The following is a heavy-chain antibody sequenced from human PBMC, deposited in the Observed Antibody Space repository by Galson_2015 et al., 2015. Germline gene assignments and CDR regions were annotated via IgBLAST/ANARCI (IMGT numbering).Heavy chain of an antibody. D-gene: IGHD2-2*01. Sequence: SLRLSCAASGLTFSRNAMTWVRQAPGKGLEWVSSISGDGDRTYYADSVKGRFTTSRDNSNNTLYLQMNSLSAEATAVYYCAKDRGYCSSTTCYYDYWGQGTLVTVSS. J-gene: IGHJ4*02. V-gene: IGHV3-23*01. CDR2: ISGDGDRT. CDR1: GLTFSRNA. CDR3: AKDRGYCSSTTCYYDY.